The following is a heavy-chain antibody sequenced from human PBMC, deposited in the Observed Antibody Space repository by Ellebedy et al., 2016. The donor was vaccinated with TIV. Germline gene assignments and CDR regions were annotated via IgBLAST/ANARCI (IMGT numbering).Heavy chain of an antibody. CDR2: IIPILGIP. D-gene: IGHD2-15*01. V-gene: IGHV1-69*04. CDR3: ASRGVPLGYCSGGSCLETYYYYGMDV. CDR1: GGTFSSYG. Sequence: AASVKVSCKASGGTFSSYGISWVRQAPGQGLEWMGRIIPILGIPNYAQKFQGRVTITADKSTSTAYMELSSLRSEDTAVYYCASRGVPLGYCSGGSCLETYYYYGMDVWGQGTTVIVSS. J-gene: IGHJ6*02.